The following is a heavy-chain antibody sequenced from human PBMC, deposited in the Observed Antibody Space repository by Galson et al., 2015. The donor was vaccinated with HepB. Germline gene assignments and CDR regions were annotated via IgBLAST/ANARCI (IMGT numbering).Heavy chain of an antibody. CDR1: GFTFSSYW. CDR3: ASERDYDFWSGYGGLGY. D-gene: IGHD3-3*01. Sequence: SLRLSCAASGFTFSSYWMSWVRQAPGKGLEWVANIKQDGSEKYYVDSVKGRFTISRDNAKNSLYLQMNSLRAEDTAVYYCASERDYDFWSGYGGLGYWGQGTLVTVSS. CDR2: IKQDGSEK. V-gene: IGHV3-7*01. J-gene: IGHJ4*02.